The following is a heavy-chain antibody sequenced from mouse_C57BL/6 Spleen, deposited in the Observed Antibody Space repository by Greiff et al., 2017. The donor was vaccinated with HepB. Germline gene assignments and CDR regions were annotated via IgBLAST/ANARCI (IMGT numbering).Heavy chain of an antibody. Sequence: QVQLQQPGAELVRPGSSVMLSCKASGYTFTSYWMHWVKQRPIQGLEWIGNIDPSDSETHYNQKFKDKATLTVDKSSSTAYMQLSSLTSEDSAVYYCARSGTTVVALDYWGQGTSVTVSS. CDR3: ARSGTTVVALDY. J-gene: IGHJ4*01. V-gene: IGHV1-52*01. CDR2: IDPSDSET. D-gene: IGHD1-1*01. CDR1: GYTFTSYW.